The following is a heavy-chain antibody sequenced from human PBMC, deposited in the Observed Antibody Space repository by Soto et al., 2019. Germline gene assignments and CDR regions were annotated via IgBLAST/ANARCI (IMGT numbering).Heavy chain of an antibody. CDR3: ARDDSPIVVVVAATRGGAFDI. Sequence: QVQLQESGPGLVKPSETLSLTCTVSGGSVSSGSYYWSWIRQPPGKGLEWIGYIYYSGSTNYNPPIKGRVTISVDTSKNQFSLELSSVTAADTAVYYCARDDSPIVVVVAATRGGAFDIWGQGTMVTVSS. CDR1: GGSVSSGSYY. CDR2: IYYSGST. J-gene: IGHJ3*02. V-gene: IGHV4-61*01. D-gene: IGHD2-15*01.